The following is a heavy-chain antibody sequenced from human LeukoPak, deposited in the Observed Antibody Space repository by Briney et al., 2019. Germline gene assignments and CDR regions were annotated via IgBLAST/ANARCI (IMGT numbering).Heavy chain of an antibody. CDR1: GGSISSGGYY. J-gene: IGHJ5*02. CDR2: IYYSGST. Sequence: NPSETLSLTCTVSGGSISSGGYYWSWIRQHPGKGLEWIGYIYYSGSTYYNPSLKSRVTISVDTSKNQFSLKLSSVTAADTAVYYCARAHSGVTYNWFDPWGQGTLVTVSS. CDR3: ARAHSGVTYNWFDP. D-gene: IGHD2-21*02. V-gene: IGHV4-31*03.